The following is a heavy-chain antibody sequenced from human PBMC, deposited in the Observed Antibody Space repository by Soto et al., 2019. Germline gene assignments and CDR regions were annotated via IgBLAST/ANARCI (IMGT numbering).Heavy chain of an antibody. J-gene: IGHJ5*02. V-gene: IGHV4-39*01. CDR1: GGSISSSNYY. CDR2: FYYTGST. D-gene: IGHD3-22*01. CDR3: ARPIEGGSSGYYH. Sequence: QLQLHESGPGLVKPSETLSLTCTVSGGSISSSNYYWAWIRQPPGKELEWIGSFYYTGSTYYNPSLKSRVTISVDTSKNQFSLKLSSVTAADTAVYYCARPIEGGSSGYYHWGQGTQVTVSS.